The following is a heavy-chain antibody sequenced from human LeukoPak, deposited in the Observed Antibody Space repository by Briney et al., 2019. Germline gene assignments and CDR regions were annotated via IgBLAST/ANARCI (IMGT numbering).Heavy chain of an antibody. Sequence: ASVKVSCKASGYTFTSYGISWVRPAPGQGLEWMGWISAYNGNTNYAQKLQGRVTMTTDTSTSTAYMELRSLRSDDTAVYYCARANGLLWFGEYNWFDPWGQGTLVTVSS. J-gene: IGHJ5*02. CDR2: ISAYNGNT. CDR1: GYTFTSYG. CDR3: ARANGLLWFGEYNWFDP. V-gene: IGHV1-18*01. D-gene: IGHD3-10*01.